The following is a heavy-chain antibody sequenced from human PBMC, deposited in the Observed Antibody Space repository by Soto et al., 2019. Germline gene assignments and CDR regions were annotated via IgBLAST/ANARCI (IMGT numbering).Heavy chain of an antibody. Sequence: SGPTLVKPTQTLTLTCTFSGFSLSTSGVGVGWIRQPPGKALEWLALIYWNDDKRYSPSLKSRLTITKDTSKNQVVLTMTNMDPVDTATYYCAHTRPRWNVVPAAIFDYWGQGTLVTVSS. CDR2: IYWNDDK. CDR1: GFSLSTSGVG. J-gene: IGHJ4*02. CDR3: AHTRPRWNVVPAAIFDY. V-gene: IGHV2-5*01. D-gene: IGHD2-2*02.